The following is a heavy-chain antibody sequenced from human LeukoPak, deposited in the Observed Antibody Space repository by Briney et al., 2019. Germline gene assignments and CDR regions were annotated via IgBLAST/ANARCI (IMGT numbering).Heavy chain of an antibody. D-gene: IGHD3-10*01. Sequence: SETLSLTCAVYGGSFSGYYWSWIRQPPGKGLEWIGEINHSGSTNYNPSLKSRVTISVDTSKNQFSLKLSSVTAADTAVYYCARGSYYYGSGSYYNPTYYYYYMDVWGKGTTVTVSS. CDR2: INHSGST. CDR3: ARGSYYYGSGSYYNPTYYYYYMDV. V-gene: IGHV4-34*01. CDR1: GGSFSGYY. J-gene: IGHJ6*03.